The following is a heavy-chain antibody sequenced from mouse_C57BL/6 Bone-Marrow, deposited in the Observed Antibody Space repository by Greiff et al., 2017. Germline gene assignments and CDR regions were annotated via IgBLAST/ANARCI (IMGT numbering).Heavy chain of an antibody. Sequence: VQLQQSVAELVRPGASVKLSCTASGFNIKNTYMHWVKQRPEQGLEWIGRIDPANGNTKYAPKFQGKATITTDTSSNTSYLQLSSLTSDDTAIYYCASRYYYGSSPYYFDYWGQGTTLTVSS. CDR1: GFNIKNTY. V-gene: IGHV14-3*01. D-gene: IGHD1-1*01. CDR2: IDPANGNT. CDR3: ASRYYYGSSPYYFDY. J-gene: IGHJ2*01.